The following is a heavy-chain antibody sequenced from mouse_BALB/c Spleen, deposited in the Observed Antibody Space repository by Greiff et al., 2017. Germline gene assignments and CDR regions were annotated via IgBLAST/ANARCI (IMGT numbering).Heavy chain of an antibody. CDR2: IDPANGNT. D-gene: IGHD1-1*01. J-gene: IGHJ2*01. V-gene: IGHV14-3*02. Sequence: EVQLQQSGAELVKPGASVKLSCTASGFNIKDTYMHWVKQRTEQGLEWIGRIDPANGNTKYDPKFQGKATITADTSSNTAYLQLSSLTSEDTAVYYCARSYYYGSSYYFDYWGQGTTLTVSS. CDR1: GFNIKDTY. CDR3: ARSYYYGSSYYFDY.